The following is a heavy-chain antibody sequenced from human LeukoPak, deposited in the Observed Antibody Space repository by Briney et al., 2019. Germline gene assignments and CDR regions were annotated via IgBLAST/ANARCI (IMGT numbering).Heavy chain of an antibody. CDR3: ARGPLIAAAGTW. J-gene: IGHJ4*02. CDR2: INQDGTEK. Sequence: GGSLRLSCAASGFTFSSYWMSWVRQAPGEGLEWVAKINQDGTEKAYVDSVGGRFTISRDNAKNSLFLQMNSLRAEDTAVYYCARGPLIAAAGTWWGQGTLVTVS. V-gene: IGHV3-7*03. CDR1: GFTFSSYW. D-gene: IGHD6-13*01.